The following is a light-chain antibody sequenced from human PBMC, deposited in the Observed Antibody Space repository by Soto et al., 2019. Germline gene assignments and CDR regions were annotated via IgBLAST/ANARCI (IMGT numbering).Light chain of an antibody. J-gene: IGLJ7*01. CDR2: DVS. Sequence: QSALTQPASVSGSPGQSITISCTGTSSDVGGYNYVSWYQQHPGKAPKLMIYDVSNRPSGVSNRFSGSKSGNTASLTISGLQAEDEADYXCSSXTSSSTLAVFGGGTQLTVL. CDR1: SSDVGGYNY. V-gene: IGLV2-14*01. CDR3: SSXTSSSTLAV.